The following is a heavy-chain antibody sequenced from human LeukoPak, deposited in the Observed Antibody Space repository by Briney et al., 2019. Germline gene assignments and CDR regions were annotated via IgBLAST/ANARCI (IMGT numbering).Heavy chain of an antibody. V-gene: IGHV3-48*02. CDR1: GFTFSTYR. J-gene: IGHJ4*02. CDR3: ERGDTALSY. CDR2: ISSSSSTI. D-gene: IGHD5-18*01. Sequence: GGSLRLSCAASGFTFSTYRMNWVRQAPGKGLEWVSRISSSSSTIFYADSVKGRFTISRDNAKNSLYLQMNSLKDEDTAVYYCERGDTALSYWGQGTLVTVSS.